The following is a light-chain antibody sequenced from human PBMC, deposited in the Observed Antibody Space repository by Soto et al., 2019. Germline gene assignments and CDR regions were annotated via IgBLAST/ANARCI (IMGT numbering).Light chain of an antibody. CDR3: CSYAGSSTSYVV. CDR1: SSDVGSYNL. V-gene: IGLV2-23*02. CDR2: EVS. Sequence: QSVLTQPASVSGSPGQSITISCTGTSSDVGSYNLVSWYQQHPGKAPKLMIYEVSKRPSGVSNRFSGSKSGNTASLTISGLQAEDEADYYCCSYAGSSTSYVVFGGGPKVTVL. J-gene: IGLJ2*01.